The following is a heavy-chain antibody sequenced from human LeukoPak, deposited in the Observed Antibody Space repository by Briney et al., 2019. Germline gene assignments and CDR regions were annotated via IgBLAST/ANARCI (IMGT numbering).Heavy chain of an antibody. J-gene: IGHJ4*02. CDR1: GFTFSSYD. D-gene: IGHD6-13*01. CDR2: IGTAGDT. V-gene: IGHV3-13*01. CDR3: VRASSSWYYFDY. Sequence: GGSLRLSCAASGFTFSSYDMHWVRQATGKGLEWVSGIGTAGDTYYSGSVKGRFTTSRENAKNSLYLQMDSLRAGDTAVYYCVRASSSWYYFDYWGQGTLVTVSS.